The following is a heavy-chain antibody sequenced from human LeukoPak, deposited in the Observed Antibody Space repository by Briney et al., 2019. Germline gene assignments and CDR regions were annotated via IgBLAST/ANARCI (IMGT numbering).Heavy chain of an antibody. V-gene: IGHV3-33*01. CDR1: GFTFTNYV. Sequence: GRSLRLSCAASGFTFTNYVMHWVRQAPGKGLEWVAIVWYDGSNKYYADSVKGRFTISRDNSKNTLYLQMNSLRAEDTAVYYCARGLGFTMVRGVFNGMDVWGQGTTVTVSS. CDR2: VWYDGSNK. J-gene: IGHJ6*02. D-gene: IGHD3-10*01. CDR3: ARGLGFTMVRGVFNGMDV.